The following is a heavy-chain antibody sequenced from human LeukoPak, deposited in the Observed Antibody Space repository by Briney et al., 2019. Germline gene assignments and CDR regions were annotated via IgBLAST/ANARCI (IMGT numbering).Heavy chain of an antibody. Sequence: GGSLRLSCAASGFTFSSYAMSWVRQAPGKGLEWVSAISGSSGSTYYADSVKGRFTISRDNSKNTLYLQMNSLRAEDTAVYYCAKVLAHPHLIVVVIRSFNAFDIWGQGTMVTASS. CDR1: GFTFSSYA. D-gene: IGHD3-22*01. V-gene: IGHV3-23*01. CDR3: AKVLAHPHLIVVVIRSFNAFDI. J-gene: IGHJ3*02. CDR2: ISGSSGST.